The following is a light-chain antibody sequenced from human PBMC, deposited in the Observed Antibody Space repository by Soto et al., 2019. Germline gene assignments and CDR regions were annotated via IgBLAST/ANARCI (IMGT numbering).Light chain of an antibody. V-gene: IGKV3-11*01. Sequence: EIVLTQSPATLSFSPGERSTLSCRASRGVSSFLAWYQQRPGQAPRLLIYDASNRATGIPARFSGSGSGTDFTLTISSLEPEDFAVYYCQQRSNWPPETFGGGTKVDIK. CDR3: QQRSNWPPET. J-gene: IGKJ4*01. CDR2: DAS. CDR1: RGVSSF.